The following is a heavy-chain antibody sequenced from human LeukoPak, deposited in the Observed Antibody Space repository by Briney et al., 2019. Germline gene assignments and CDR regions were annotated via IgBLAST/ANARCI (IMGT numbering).Heavy chain of an antibody. D-gene: IGHD2-2*01. CDR2: IYHSGTT. V-gene: IGHV4-38-2*02. CDR1: GYSISSGYY. Sequence: SETLSLTCTFSGYSISSGYYWGWIRQPPGKGLEWIGSIYHSGTTYYNPSLKSRVTISVDTSKNQFSLKLSSVTAADMALYYCARVRYQPLPNWFDPWGQGTLVTVSS. J-gene: IGHJ5*02. CDR3: ARVRYQPLPNWFDP.